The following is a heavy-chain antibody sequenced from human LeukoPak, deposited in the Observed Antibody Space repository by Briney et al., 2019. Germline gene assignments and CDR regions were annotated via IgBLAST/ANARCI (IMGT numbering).Heavy chain of an antibody. CDR3: ARSGLSLGGIDY. CDR2: IYYSGST. V-gene: IGHV4-30-4*01. J-gene: IGHJ4*02. D-gene: IGHD2-15*01. CDR1: GGSISSGDYY. Sequence: SETLSLTCTVSGGSISSGDYYWSWIRQPPGKGLEWIGYIYYSGSTYYNPSLKSRVTISVDKSKNQFSLKLSSVTAADTAVYYCARSGLSLGGIDYWGQGTLVTVSS.